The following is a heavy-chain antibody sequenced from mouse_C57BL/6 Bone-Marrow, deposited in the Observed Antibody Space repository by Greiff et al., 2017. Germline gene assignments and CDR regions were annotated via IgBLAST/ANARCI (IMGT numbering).Heavy chain of an antibody. V-gene: IGHV1-81*01. CDR3: ASGRGYHYGSSYGY. J-gene: IGHJ2*01. CDR2: IYPRSGNT. CDR1: GYTFTSYG. Sequence: LQESGAELARPGASVKLSCKASGYTFTSYGISWVKQRTGQGLEWIGEIYPRSGNTYYNEKFKGKATLTADKSSSTAYMELRSLTSEDSAVYFCASGRGYHYGSSYGYWGQGTTLTVSS. D-gene: IGHD1-1*01.